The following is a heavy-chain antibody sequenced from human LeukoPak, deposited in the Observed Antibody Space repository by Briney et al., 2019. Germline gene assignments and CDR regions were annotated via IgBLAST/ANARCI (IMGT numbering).Heavy chain of an antibody. V-gene: IGHV3-30*02. J-gene: IGHJ3*02. D-gene: IGHD6-6*01. CDR3: AKDLYTYYSSSFYDAFDI. CDR2: IRYDGSNK. CDR1: GFTFSSYG. Sequence: GGSLRLSCAASGFTFSSYGMHWVRQAPGKGLEWVAFIRYDGSNKYYADSVKGRFTISRDNSKLYLQMNSLRAEDTAVYYCAKDLYTYYSSSFYDAFDIWGQGTMVTVSS.